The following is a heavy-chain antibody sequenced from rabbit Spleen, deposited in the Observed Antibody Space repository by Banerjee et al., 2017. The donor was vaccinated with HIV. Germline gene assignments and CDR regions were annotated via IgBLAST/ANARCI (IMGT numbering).Heavy chain of an antibody. D-gene: IGHD8-1*01. CDR2: ILTGGSA. Sequence: QEQLVESGGGLVQPGGSLALTCKASGFDFSSYYMSWFRQAPGEGLEYIGVILTGGSAYYASWVNGRFTISKTSSTTVTLQMTSLTAADTATYFCARDTGTSFSSIGMDLWGPGTLVTVS. CDR1: GFDFSSYY. V-gene: IGHV1S25*01. CDR3: ARDTGTSFSSIGMDL. J-gene: IGHJ6*01.